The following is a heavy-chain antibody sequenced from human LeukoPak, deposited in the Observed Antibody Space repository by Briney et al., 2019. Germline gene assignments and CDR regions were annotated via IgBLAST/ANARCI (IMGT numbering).Heavy chain of an antibody. CDR1: GFTFRNHW. Sequence: GGSLRLSCAASGFTFRNHWMHWVRQAPGKGLVWVARINSDGSDTSHADSVEGRFTISRDNAKDTLYLQMNSLRVEGTAVYYCARNNWGIDYWGQGTLVAVSS. CDR2: INSDGSDT. V-gene: IGHV3-74*01. CDR3: ARNNWGIDY. D-gene: IGHD7-27*01. J-gene: IGHJ4*02.